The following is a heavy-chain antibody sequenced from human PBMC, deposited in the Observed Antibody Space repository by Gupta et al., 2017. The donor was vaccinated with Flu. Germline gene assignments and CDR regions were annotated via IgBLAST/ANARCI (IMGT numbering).Heavy chain of an antibody. CDR3: ARESHYNKDWYKGPNDAFDL. V-gene: IGHV1-69*06. D-gene: IGHD3-10*01. CDR2: IIPIVSAT. Sequence: QVQLVQSGAEVKKPGSSVKVSCKASGGTFTTHPISWVRQAPGQGLEWMGGIIPIVSATNYAQKFQDRVTITADKSTNTAYLELSSLRSEDTAVYYCARESHYNKDWYKGPNDAFDLWGQGTLVIVSS. J-gene: IGHJ3*01. CDR1: GGTFTTHP.